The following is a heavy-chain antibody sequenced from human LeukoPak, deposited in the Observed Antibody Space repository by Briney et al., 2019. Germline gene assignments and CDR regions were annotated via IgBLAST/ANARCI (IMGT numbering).Heavy chain of an antibody. CDR2: INHSGST. CDR3: ARGAARHYGY. J-gene: IGHJ4*02. Sequence: SETLSLTCAVYGGSFGGYYWSWIRQPPGKGLEWIGEINHSGSTNYNPSLKSRVTISVDTSKNQFSLKLSSVTAADTAVYYCARGAARHYGYWGQGTLVTVSS. V-gene: IGHV4-34*01. CDR1: GGSFGGYY. D-gene: IGHD4-17*01.